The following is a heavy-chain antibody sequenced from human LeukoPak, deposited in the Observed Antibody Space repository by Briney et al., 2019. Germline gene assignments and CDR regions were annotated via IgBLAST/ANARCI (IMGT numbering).Heavy chain of an antibody. V-gene: IGHV1-46*01. J-gene: IGHJ3*02. D-gene: IGHD1-14*01. Sequence: ASVKVSCKASGYTFTSYYMHWVRQAPGQGLEWMGIINPSGGSTNYAQKFQGRVTMTRDMSTSTVYMELSSLRSEDTAVYYCARDGGVTGWGRAFDIWGQGTMVTVSS. CDR1: GYTFTSYY. CDR2: INPSGGST. CDR3: ARDGGVTGWGRAFDI.